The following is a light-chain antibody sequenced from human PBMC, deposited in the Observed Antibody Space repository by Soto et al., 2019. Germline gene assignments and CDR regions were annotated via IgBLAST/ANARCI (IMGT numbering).Light chain of an antibody. CDR1: ISDVGGYNY. J-gene: IGLJ1*01. CDR2: DVT. CDR3: SSYASSSTPYV. V-gene: IGLV2-14*03. Sequence: QSALTQPASVSGSPGQSITISCTGTISDVGGYNYVSWYQQHPGKAPKLMIYDVTDRPSGVSNRFSGSKSGNTASLTISGLQAEDEADYFCSSYASSSTPYVFGTGTRSPS.